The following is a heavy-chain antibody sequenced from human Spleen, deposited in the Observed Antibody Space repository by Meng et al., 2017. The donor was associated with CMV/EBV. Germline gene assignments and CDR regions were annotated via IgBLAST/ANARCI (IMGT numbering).Heavy chain of an antibody. CDR2: IKQDGSEK. Sequence: GGSLRLSCAASAFTFSSYWMSWVRQAPGKGLEWVANIKQDGSEKYYVDSVKGRFTISRDNAKNSLYLQMNSLRAEDTAMYYCARELQEVPTATAFDLWGQGTLVTVSS. D-gene: IGHD2-2*01. V-gene: IGHV3-7*01. CDR1: AFTFSSYW. CDR3: ARELQEVPTATAFDL. J-gene: IGHJ4*02.